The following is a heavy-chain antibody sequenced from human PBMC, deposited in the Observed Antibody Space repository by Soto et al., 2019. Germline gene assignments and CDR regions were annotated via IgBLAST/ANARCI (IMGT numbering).Heavy chain of an antibody. Sequence: ASVKVSCKASGYTFTSYDINWVRQATGQGLEWMGWMNPNSGNTGYAQKFQGRVTMTRNTSISTAYMELSSLRSEDTAVYYCASGEVSSGMQYYYGMDVWGQGTTVTVS. CDR2: MNPNSGNT. CDR3: ASGEVSSGMQYYYGMDV. D-gene: IGHD2-8*01. CDR1: GYTFTSYD. J-gene: IGHJ6*02. V-gene: IGHV1-8*01.